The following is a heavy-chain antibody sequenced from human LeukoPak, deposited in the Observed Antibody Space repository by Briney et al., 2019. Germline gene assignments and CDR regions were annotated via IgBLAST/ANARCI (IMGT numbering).Heavy chain of an antibody. CDR1: GFTFSSNA. J-gene: IGHJ4*02. D-gene: IGHD4-11*01. Sequence: GGSLRLSCAASGFTFSSNAMHWVRQAPGKGLEWVAVITYDGSNKYYADSVKGRFTISRDNSRNTLYLQMNSLRAEDTAVYYCARLGDSNGDFYWGQGTLVTVSS. CDR2: ITYDGSNK. CDR3: ARLGDSNGDFY. V-gene: IGHV3-30-3*01.